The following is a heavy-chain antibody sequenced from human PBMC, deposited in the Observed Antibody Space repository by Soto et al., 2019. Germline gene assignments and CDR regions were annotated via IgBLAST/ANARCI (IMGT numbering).Heavy chain of an antibody. J-gene: IGHJ3*02. D-gene: IGHD1-26*01. CDR1: GFSFINYA. V-gene: IGHV3-11*05. CDR2: ISGSSHDI. Sequence: QVQLVESGGDLVNPGGSLRLSCVASGFSFINYAGWIRQAPGKGPEWLSYISGSSHDINYAESVKGRFTISRDNGEKSLHLQMNSLRLEDTAMYYCVTGPQIREPDIWGQGTMVTVSS. CDR3: VTGPQIREPDI.